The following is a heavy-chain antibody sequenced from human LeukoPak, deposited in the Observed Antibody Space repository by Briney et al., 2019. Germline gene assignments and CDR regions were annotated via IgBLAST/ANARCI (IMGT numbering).Heavy chain of an antibody. V-gene: IGHV1-8*01. CDR1: GYTFTSCD. CDR3: TRGSSGRRDN. D-gene: IGHD6-19*01. J-gene: IGHJ4*02. CDR2: MNTNSGNT. Sequence: ASVKVSCKASGYTFTSCDINWVRQATGQGLEWMGWMNTNSGNTGYGQSFQGRITMTRDISIATAYMELSNLTSEDTAIYYCTRGSSGRRDNWGQGTLVTVSA.